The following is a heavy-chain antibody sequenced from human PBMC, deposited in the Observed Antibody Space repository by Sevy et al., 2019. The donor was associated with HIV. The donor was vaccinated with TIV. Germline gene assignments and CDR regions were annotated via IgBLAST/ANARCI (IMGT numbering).Heavy chain of an antibody. V-gene: IGHV3-21*01. D-gene: IGHD3-16*02. J-gene: IGHJ4*02. CDR2: ISSSSSYI. Sequence: GGYLRLSCAASGFTFSSYSMNWVRQAPGKGLEWVSSISSSSSYIYYADSVKGRFTISRDNAKNSLYLQMNSLRAEDTAVYYCARQVITFGGVIVPNFDYWGQGTLVTVSS. CDR1: GFTFSSYS. CDR3: ARQVITFGGVIVPNFDY.